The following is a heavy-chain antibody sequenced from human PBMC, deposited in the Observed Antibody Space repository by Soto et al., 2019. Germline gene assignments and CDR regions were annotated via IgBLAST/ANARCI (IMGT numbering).Heavy chain of an antibody. D-gene: IGHD5-12*01. CDR3: ARDYYLFNSGYGLSMDV. J-gene: IGHJ6*02. CDR2: ISYDGSNK. Sequence: QVQLVESGGGVVQPGRSLRLSCAASGFTFSSYAMHWVRQAPGKGLEWVAVISYDGSNKYYADSVKSRFTISRDNSKNTLELKRNGLRAEGTAVYYCARDYYLFNSGYGLSMDVWGQGTTVTVSS. V-gene: IGHV3-30-3*01. CDR1: GFTFSSYA.